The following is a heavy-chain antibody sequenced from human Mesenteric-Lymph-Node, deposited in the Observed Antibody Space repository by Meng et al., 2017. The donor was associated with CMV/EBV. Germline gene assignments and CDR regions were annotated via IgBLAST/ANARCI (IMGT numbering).Heavy chain of an antibody. CDR3: ARDPPGNYDILTGYYTPPYGMDV. J-gene: IGHJ6*02. CDR1: GGSIAGHDYF. D-gene: IGHD3-9*01. Sequence: GSLRLSCTVSGGSIAGHDYFWGWVRQPPGKGLEWIATFYSGGSPYSNPSLRSRLTISLDTSKNQFSLKLTSVTAADTAVYYCARDPPGNYDILTGYYTPPYGMDVWGQGTTVTVSS. V-gene: IGHV4-39*07. CDR2: FYSGGSP.